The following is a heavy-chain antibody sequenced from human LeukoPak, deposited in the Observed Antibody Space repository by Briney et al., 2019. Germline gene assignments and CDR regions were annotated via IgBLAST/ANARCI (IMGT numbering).Heavy chain of an antibody. V-gene: IGHV3-49*04. CDR1: TFTLGDYA. J-gene: IGHJ4*02. CDR3: TRAPYSNYGNFAY. Sequence: PGGSLRLSCTASTFTLGDYAMSWVRQAPGKGLEWVGFIRSKAFGRTTQYAASVKGRFSISRDDSKSIAYLQMNSLTTEDTAVYYCTRAPYSNYGNFAYWGRGTLVSVPS. CDR2: IRSKAFGRTT. D-gene: IGHD4-11*01.